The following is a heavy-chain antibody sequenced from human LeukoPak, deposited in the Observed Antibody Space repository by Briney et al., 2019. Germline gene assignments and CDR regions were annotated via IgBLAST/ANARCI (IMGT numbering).Heavy chain of an antibody. CDR3: AELGITMIGGV. D-gene: IGHD3-10*02. CDR1: GYTFSSYA. CDR2: ISGSGVNT. Sequence: LSGGSLRLSCAASGYTFSSYAMNWVRQAPGKGLEWVSVISGSGVNTYYADSVTGRFTISRDNSKNTLYLQMNSLRAEDTAVYYCAELGITMIGGVWGKGTTVTISS. V-gene: IGHV3-23*01. J-gene: IGHJ6*04.